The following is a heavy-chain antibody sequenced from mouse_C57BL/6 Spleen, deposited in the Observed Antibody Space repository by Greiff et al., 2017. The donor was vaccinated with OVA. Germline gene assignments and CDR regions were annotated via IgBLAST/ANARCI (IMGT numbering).Heavy chain of an antibody. CDR1: GYTFTSYD. Sequence: QVQLQQSGPELVKPGASVKLSCKASGYTFTSYDINWVKQRPGQGLEWIGWIYHRDGSTKYNEKFKGKATLTVDTSSSTAYMELHSLTSEDSAVYFCARHYYGSSYFDYWGQGTTLTVSS. J-gene: IGHJ2*01. CDR2: IYHRDGST. V-gene: IGHV1-85*01. CDR3: ARHYYGSSYFDY. D-gene: IGHD1-1*01.